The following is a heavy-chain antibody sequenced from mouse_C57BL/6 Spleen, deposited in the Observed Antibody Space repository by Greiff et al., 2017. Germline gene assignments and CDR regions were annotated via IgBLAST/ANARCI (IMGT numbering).Heavy chain of an antibody. V-gene: IGHV1-69*01. CDR3: ASKVWYYVDY. D-gene: IGHD1-3*01. Sequence: QVQLQQPGAELVMPGASVKLSCKASGYTFTSYWMHWVKQRPGHGLEWIGEIDPSDSYTNYNQKFKGKSTLTVDKSSSTASMQLSSLTSEDSAVYYCASKVWYYVDYWGQGTTLTVSS. CDR2: IDPSDSYT. J-gene: IGHJ2*01. CDR1: GYTFTSYW.